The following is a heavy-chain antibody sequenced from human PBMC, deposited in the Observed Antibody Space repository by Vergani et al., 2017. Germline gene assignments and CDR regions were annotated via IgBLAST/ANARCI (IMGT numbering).Heavy chain of an antibody. J-gene: IGHJ6*02. V-gene: IGHV1-46*01. CDR3: ARVSVGASSLPYYYYYGMDV. CDR1: GYTFTSYY. CDR2: INPSGGST. D-gene: IGHD1-26*01. Sequence: QVQLVQSGAEVKKPGASVKVSCKASGYTFTSYYMHWVRQAPGQGLEWMGIINPSGGSTSYAQKFQGRVTMTRDTSTSTVYMELSSLRSEDTAVYYCARVSVGASSLPYYYYYGMDVWGQGTTVTVSS.